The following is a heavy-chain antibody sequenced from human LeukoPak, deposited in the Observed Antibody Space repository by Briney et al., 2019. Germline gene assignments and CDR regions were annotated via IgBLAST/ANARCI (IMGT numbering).Heavy chain of an antibody. CDR2: IYYSGTT. J-gene: IGHJ4*02. CDR1: GGSISTYF. V-gene: IGHV4-59*07. D-gene: IGHD1-1*01. Sequence: SDTPSLTCTVSGGSISTYFWSWIRQPPGKGLEWIGYIYYSGTTNYSPSLESRVTISVDTSKKQFSLKLSSVTAADTAVYYCARIQNGYFDYWGQGTLVTVSS. CDR3: ARIQNGYFDY.